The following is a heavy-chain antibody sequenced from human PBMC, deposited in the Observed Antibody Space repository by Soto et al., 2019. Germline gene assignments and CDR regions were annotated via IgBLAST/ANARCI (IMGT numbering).Heavy chain of an antibody. CDR1: GGSISSYY. D-gene: IGHD6-6*01. V-gene: IGHV4-59*01. J-gene: IGHJ4*02. CDR3: ARVGLSSSSYLVY. CDR2: IYYSGST. Sequence: QVQLQESGPGLVKPSETLSLTCTVSGGSISSYYWSWIRQPPGKGLEWIGYIYYSGSTNYNPSFKCRVTIAVDTSNNQFSLKLSYVPAADTAVYYCARVGLSSSSYLVYWGQGTLVTVSS.